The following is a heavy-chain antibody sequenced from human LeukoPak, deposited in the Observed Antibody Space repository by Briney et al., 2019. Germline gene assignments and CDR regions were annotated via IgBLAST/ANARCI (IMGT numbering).Heavy chain of an antibody. CDR1: GDSLRSYF. Sequence: SGTLSLTCAVSGDSLRSYFCSWIRQPPGKGLEWIGYIYYSGSTKYTPSLKSRANISVDMSKNQCSLKMRFVTAADTAVYFCARLSTSGSYQSWFDPWGQGTLVTVSS. CDR3: ARLSTSGSYQSWFDP. J-gene: IGHJ5*02. CDR2: IYYSGST. V-gene: IGHV4-59*08. D-gene: IGHD1-26*01.